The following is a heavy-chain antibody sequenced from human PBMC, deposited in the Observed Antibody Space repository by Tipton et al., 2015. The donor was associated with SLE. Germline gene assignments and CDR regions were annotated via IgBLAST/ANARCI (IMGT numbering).Heavy chain of an antibody. CDR1: AYTFTGYY. D-gene: IGHD3-22*01. J-gene: IGHJ4*01. CDR3: ARDYYAPSESPVEDN. V-gene: IGHV1-2*02. Sequence: QLVQSGAEVKKPGASVKVSCKASAYTFTGYYFHWVRQAPGQGLEWMGWINPNNGDTKYAQKFQGRVTMTGDTSISTAYMGLRRLKSDDPAVYCCARDYYAPSESPVEDNWGHGTLVTVSS. CDR2: INPNNGDT.